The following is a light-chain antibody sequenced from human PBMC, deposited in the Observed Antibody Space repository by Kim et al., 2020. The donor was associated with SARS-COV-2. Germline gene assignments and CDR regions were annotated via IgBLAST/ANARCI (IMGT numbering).Light chain of an antibody. V-gene: IGLV3-1*01. CDR2: HDS. CDR3: QAWDSSTYV. CDR1: NMGDKY. J-gene: IGLJ1*01. Sequence: SYELTQPPSVSVSPGQTASITCSGDNMGDKYACWYQQKPGQSPVLVIYHDSKRPSGIPERFSGSNSGNTATLTISGTQAMDEADYYCQAWDSSTYVFGTG.